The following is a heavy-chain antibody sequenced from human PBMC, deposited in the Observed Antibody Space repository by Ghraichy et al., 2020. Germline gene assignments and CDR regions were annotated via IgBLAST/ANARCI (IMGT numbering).Heavy chain of an antibody. CDR1: GGSFSGYY. CDR2: INHSGST. V-gene: IGHV4-34*01. CDR3: ARVRDGRYSSGWLRGYFDY. Sequence: SETLSLTCAVYGGSFSGYYWSWIRQPPGKGLEWIGEINHSGSTNYNPSLKSRVTISVDTSKNQFSLKLSSVTAADTAVYYCARVRDGRYSSGWLRGYFDYWGQGTLVTVSS. J-gene: IGHJ4*02. D-gene: IGHD6-19*01.